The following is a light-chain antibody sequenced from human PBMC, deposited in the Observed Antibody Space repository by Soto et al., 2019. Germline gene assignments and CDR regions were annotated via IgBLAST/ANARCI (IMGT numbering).Light chain of an antibody. CDR3: QQRSNWPPYT. J-gene: IGKJ2*01. CDR2: DAS. V-gene: IGKV3-11*01. CDR1: QSVSSY. Sequence: EIVLTQSPATLSLSPGERATLSCRASQSVSSYLALYQQKPGQAPRLLIYDASNRATGIPARFSGSGSGTDFTLTISSLEPEDFAVYYCQQRSNWPPYTLGQGTNLEI.